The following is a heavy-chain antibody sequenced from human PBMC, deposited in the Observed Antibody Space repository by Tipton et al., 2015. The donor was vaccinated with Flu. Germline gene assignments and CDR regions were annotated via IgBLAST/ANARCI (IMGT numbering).Heavy chain of an antibody. Sequence: SLRLSCSASGFTFSSSAISCVRQAPGKGLEWVSIIDSSDNGGGTYYADSVKGRFTISSDESKNTLSLQMNTLRAEDTAVYYCVKDVEMATLTWAFDYWGQGTLVTVSS. CDR3: VKDVEMATLTWAFDY. J-gene: IGHJ4*02. CDR1: GFTFSSSA. CDR2: IDSSDNGGGT. D-gene: IGHD5-24*01. V-gene: IGHV3-23*01.